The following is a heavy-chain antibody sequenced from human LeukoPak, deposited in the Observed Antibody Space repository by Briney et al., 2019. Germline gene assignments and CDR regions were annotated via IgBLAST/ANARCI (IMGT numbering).Heavy chain of an antibody. V-gene: IGHV3-30-3*01. Sequence: PGGSLRLSCAASGFTFSGYAMHWVRQAPGKGLEWVAVIADDGSKKHYADSVKGRFTISRDNSKNTLYLQMNSLRAEDTAVYYCARDPVYDSSGYLYYYYGMDVWGQGTTVTVSS. CDR2: IADDGSKK. D-gene: IGHD3-22*01. J-gene: IGHJ6*02. CDR3: ARDPVYDSSGYLYYYYGMDV. CDR1: GFTFSGYA.